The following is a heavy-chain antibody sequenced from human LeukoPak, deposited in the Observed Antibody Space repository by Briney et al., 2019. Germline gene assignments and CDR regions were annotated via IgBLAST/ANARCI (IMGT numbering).Heavy chain of an antibody. Sequence: SVKVSCKASGGTFSSYAISWVRQAPGQGLEWMGGIIPIFGTANYAQKFQGRVTITTDESTSTAYMELSSLRSEDTAVYYCASPSPAAYSYGYFDYWGQGTLVTLSS. CDR1: GGTFSSYA. CDR3: ASPSPAAYSYGYFDY. J-gene: IGHJ4*02. D-gene: IGHD5-18*01. V-gene: IGHV1-69*05. CDR2: IIPIFGTA.